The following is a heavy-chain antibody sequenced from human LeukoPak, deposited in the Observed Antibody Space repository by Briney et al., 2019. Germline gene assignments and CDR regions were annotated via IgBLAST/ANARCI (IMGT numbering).Heavy chain of an antibody. J-gene: IGHJ4*02. CDR3: AGITMIVGGGGY. CDR1: GGSISSSSYY. Sequence: SETLSLTCSVSGGSISSSSYYWGWIRQPPGKGLEWIGSIYYSGSTYYNPSLESRVTISVDTSKNQFSLKLSSVTAADTAVYYCAGITMIVGGGGYWGQGTLVTVSS. V-gene: IGHV4-39*01. D-gene: IGHD3-22*01. CDR2: IYYSGST.